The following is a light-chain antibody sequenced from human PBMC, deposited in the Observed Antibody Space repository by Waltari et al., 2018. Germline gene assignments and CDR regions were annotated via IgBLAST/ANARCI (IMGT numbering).Light chain of an antibody. V-gene: IGKV1-39*01. J-gene: IGKJ5*01. CDR2: AAS. CDR1: QNISKF. CDR3: QQTYNTPPIS. Sequence: DIQMTQSPSSLSASVGDSVTFTFRASQNISKFLNWYQQKPGKAPKLLIYAASTLKGGVPLRFSGSGSGTEFTLTITDLQAEDSATYFCQQTYNTPPISFGHGARLFIK.